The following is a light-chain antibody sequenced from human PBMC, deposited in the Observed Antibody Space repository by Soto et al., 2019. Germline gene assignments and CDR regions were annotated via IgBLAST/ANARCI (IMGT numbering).Light chain of an antibody. V-gene: IGKV1-9*01. J-gene: IGKJ4*01. Sequence: DVQLTQSPSFLSASVADRVTITCRASEDITTYLAWYQQKPGKAPKLLIYSASTLQSGVPSRFSGSGSGTEFTLTISSLQPEDFATYYCQQVNTYPLTFGGGTEVEIK. CDR2: SAS. CDR3: QQVNTYPLT. CDR1: EDITTY.